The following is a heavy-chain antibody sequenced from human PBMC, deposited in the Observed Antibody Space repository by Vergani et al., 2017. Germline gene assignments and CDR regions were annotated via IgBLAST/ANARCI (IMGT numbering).Heavy chain of an antibody. Sequence: QVQLVESGGGVVQPGRSLRLSCAASGFTFSSYAMHWVRQAPGKGLEWGAVISYDGSNKYYADSVKGRFTISRDNSKNTLYLQMNSLRAEDTAVYYCARGAGGDYVSSFDYWGQGTLVTVSS. D-gene: IGHD4-17*01. J-gene: IGHJ4*02. CDR3: ARGAGGDYVSSFDY. CDR2: ISYDGSNK. V-gene: IGHV3-30-3*01. CDR1: GFTFSSYA.